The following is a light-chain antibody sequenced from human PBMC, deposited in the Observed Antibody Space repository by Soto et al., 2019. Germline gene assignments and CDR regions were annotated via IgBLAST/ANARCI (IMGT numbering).Light chain of an antibody. V-gene: IGKV1-5*01. CDR1: QSISRW. J-gene: IGKJ2*01. Sequence: DIQMTQSPSTLSASVGDRVTITCRASQSISRWLAWDQQKPGKAPKLLIYDASSLESGVPSRFSGSGYGTEFTLTISSLQPDEFATYYCQQYNCYYRTFGQGTKLEIK. CDR2: DAS. CDR3: QQYNCYYRT.